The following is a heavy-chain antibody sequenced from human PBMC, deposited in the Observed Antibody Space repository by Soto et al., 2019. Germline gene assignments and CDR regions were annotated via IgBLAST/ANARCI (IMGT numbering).Heavy chain of an antibody. D-gene: IGHD7-27*01. J-gene: IGHJ4*02. V-gene: IGHV4-30-4*01. Sequence: SETLSLTCAVSGGSISNTNWWSWIRQPPGEGLEWIGHIFDSGTTYTNPSLRSQVAISLDTSKNHFSLTLSSVTAADTAVYYCARGPSGDKVHYWGQGALVTV. CDR1: GGSISNTNW. CDR2: IFDSGTT. CDR3: ARGPSGDKVHY.